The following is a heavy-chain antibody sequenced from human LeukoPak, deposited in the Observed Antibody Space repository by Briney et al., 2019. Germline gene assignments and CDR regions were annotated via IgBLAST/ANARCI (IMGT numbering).Heavy chain of an antibody. CDR1: GFTFSSYA. Sequence: GGSLRLSCAASGFTFSSYAMHWVRQVPGKGLEWVAVISYDGSNKYYADSVKGRFTISRDNSKNTLYLQMNSLRAEDTAVYYCARDPSTSHDYYYYYGMDVWGQGTTVTVSS. J-gene: IGHJ6*02. CDR2: ISYDGSNK. D-gene: IGHD2-2*01. CDR3: ARDPSTSHDYYYYYGMDV. V-gene: IGHV3-30-3*01.